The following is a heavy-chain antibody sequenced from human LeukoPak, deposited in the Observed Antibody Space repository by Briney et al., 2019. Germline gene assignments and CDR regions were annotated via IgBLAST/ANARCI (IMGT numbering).Heavy chain of an antibody. CDR2: IIPIFGTA. V-gene: IGHV1-69*06. CDR3: ARGYSSGWTDYYYGMDV. J-gene: IGHJ6*04. Sequence: ASVKVSCKASGGTFISYAISWVRQAPGQGLEWMGGIIPIFGTANYAQKFQGRVTITADKSTSTAYMELSSLRSEDTAVYYCARGYSSGWTDYYYGMDVWGKGTTVTVSS. D-gene: IGHD6-19*01. CDR1: GGTFISYA.